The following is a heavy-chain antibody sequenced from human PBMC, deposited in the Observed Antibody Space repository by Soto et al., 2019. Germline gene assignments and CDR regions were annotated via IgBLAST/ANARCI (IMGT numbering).Heavy chain of an antibody. D-gene: IGHD1-26*01. Sequence: EVPLVESGGGLVQPGGSLRLSCTASGFTFSTYWMTWVRQAPGQGMECVANVKEDGSEKYYVDSIKGRFTFSSGNAENSAYLQMNSLGVEDTGVYYCARGDWELECWGQGTLVTVSA. CDR1: GFTFSTYW. J-gene: IGHJ4*02. CDR3: ARGDWELEC. CDR2: VKEDGSEK. V-gene: IGHV3-7*01.